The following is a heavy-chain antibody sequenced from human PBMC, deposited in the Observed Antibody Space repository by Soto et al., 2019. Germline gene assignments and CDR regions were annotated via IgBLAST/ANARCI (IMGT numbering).Heavy chain of an antibody. CDR2: IYYSGST. CDR1: GGSISSYY. Sequence: SETLSLTCTVSGGSISSYYWSWIRQPPGKGPEWIGYIYYSGSTNYNPSLKSRVTISVDTSKNQFSLKLSSVTAADTAVYYCARVNPDYYGSGSYNYWGQGTLVTVSS. J-gene: IGHJ4*02. D-gene: IGHD3-10*01. V-gene: IGHV4-59*01. CDR3: ARVNPDYYGSGSYNY.